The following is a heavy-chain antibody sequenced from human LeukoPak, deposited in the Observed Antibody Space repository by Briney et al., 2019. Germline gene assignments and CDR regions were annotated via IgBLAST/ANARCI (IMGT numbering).Heavy chain of an antibody. Sequence: SETLSLTCTVSGASISSSYCTWIRQPPGKGLEWIGYIYYSGSTNYNPSLKSRVTISVDTSKNQLSLRLTSVTAADTAVYYCARVDYTTSSPYLLPDSWGQGTLVTVSS. J-gene: IGHJ4*02. CDR3: ARVDYTTSSPYLLPDS. CDR2: IYYSGST. D-gene: IGHD6-6*01. V-gene: IGHV4-59*01. CDR1: GASISSSY.